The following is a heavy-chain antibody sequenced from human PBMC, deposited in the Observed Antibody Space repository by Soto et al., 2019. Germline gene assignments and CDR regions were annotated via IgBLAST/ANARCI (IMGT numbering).Heavy chain of an antibody. CDR1: GFTFSSYG. D-gene: IGHD3-3*01. J-gene: IGHJ6*02. CDR2: IWYDGSNK. CDR3: ARDRGFLEWLSPGYYYYGMDV. Sequence: LRLSCAASGFTFSSYGMHWARQAPGKGLEWVAVIWYDGSNKYYADSVKGRFTISRDNSKNTLYLQMNSLRAEDTAVYYCARDRGFLEWLSPGYYYYGMDVWGQGTTVTVSS. V-gene: IGHV3-33*01.